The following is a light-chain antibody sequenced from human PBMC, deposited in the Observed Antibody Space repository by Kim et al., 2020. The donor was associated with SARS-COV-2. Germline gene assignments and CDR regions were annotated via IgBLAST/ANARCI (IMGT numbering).Light chain of an antibody. CDR2: RNN. V-gene: IGLV1-47*01. Sequence: GQRVTSSCSRSSSNIGSNYVYWYQQLPGTAPKLLIYRNNQRPSGVPDRFSGSKSGTSASLAISGLRSEDEADYYCAAWDDSLSGGVFGTGTKVTVL. CDR3: AAWDDSLSGGV. CDR1: SSNIGSNY. J-gene: IGLJ1*01.